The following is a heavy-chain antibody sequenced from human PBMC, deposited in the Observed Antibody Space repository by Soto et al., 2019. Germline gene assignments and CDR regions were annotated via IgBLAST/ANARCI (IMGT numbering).Heavy chain of an antibody. CDR2: ISGSGGST. V-gene: IGHV3-23*01. J-gene: IGHJ4*02. CDR3: AKASTWYPYFDY. CDR1: GFTFSSYA. D-gene: IGHD6-13*01. Sequence: WGSLRLSCAASGFTFSSYAMSWVRQAPGKGLEWVSAISGSGGSTYYADSVKGRFTISRDNSKNTLYLQMNTLTAEDTAVYYCAKASTWYPYFDYWGQGTLVTVSS.